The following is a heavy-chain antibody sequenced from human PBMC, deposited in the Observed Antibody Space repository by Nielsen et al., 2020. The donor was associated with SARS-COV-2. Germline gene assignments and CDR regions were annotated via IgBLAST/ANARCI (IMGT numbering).Heavy chain of an antibody. D-gene: IGHD4-17*01. V-gene: IGHV3-30*03. J-gene: IGHJ4*02. CDR2: ISYDRDKK. CDR1: GFRFSNYG. Sequence: GGSLRLSCAASGFRFSNYGMHWVRQAPGKGLEWVAAISYDRDKKYYGDSVKGRFTISRDNSKNTLYLQMNSLRAEDTAVYYCARDLHVYGDYDDDYWGQGTLVTVSS. CDR3: ARDLHVYGDYDDDY.